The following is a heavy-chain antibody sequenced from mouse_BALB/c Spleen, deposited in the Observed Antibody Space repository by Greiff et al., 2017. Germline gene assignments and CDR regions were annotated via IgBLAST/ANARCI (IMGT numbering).Heavy chain of an antibody. J-gene: IGHJ4*01. D-gene: IGHD2-4*01. Sequence: VQLKESGGGLVKPGGSLKLSCAASGFTFSDYYMYWVRQTPEKRLEWVATISDGGSYTYYPDSVKGRFTISRDNAKNNLYLQMSSLKSEDTAMYYCARDTPSTMITKGYAMDYWGQGTSVTVSS. CDR2: ISDGGSYT. V-gene: IGHV5-4*02. CDR3: ARDTPSTMITKGYAMDY. CDR1: GFTFSDYY.